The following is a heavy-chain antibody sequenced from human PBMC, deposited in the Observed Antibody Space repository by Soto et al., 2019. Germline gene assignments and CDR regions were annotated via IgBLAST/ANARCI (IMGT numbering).Heavy chain of an antibody. D-gene: IGHD5-12*01. V-gene: IGHV4-34*01. CDR1: GGSFSDYY. Sequence: ASETLSLTCAVHGGSFSDYYWSWVRQPPGKGLEWIGELSHSGSTSYNPSLKSRVTISIGTSKNQFSLKLSSVSAADTAMYYCARGLQRRFGGYKGLGYHGMDVWGQGTTVTVSS. CDR2: LSHSGST. CDR3: ARGLQRRFGGYKGLGYHGMDV. J-gene: IGHJ6*02.